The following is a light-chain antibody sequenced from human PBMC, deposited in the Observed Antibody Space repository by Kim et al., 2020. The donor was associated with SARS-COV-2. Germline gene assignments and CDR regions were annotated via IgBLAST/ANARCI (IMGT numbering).Light chain of an antibody. V-gene: IGLV1-47*01. CDR2: TNN. CDR1: SSNIGGND. J-gene: IGLJ2*01. Sequence: GQRVIISCSGSSSNIGGNDVYWYQQFPDTAPKLLIYTNNQRPSGVPDRFSGSKSGTSASLAISGLRSEDEADYYYAAWDDSLSGVVFGGGTQLTVL. CDR3: AAWDDSLSGVV.